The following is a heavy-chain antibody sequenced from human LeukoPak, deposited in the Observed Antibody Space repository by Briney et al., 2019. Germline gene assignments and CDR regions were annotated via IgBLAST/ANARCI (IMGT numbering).Heavy chain of an antibody. V-gene: IGHV3-30*02. Sequence: GGSLRLSCAASGFTFSSYGMHWVRQAPGKGLEWVAFIRYDGSNKYYADSVKGRFTISRDNSKNTLYLQMNSLRAEDTAVYYCAKDRQSYCGSGSSMDVWGKGTTVTISS. D-gene: IGHD3-10*01. CDR1: GFTFSSYG. J-gene: IGHJ6*03. CDR2: IRYDGSNK. CDR3: AKDRQSYCGSGSSMDV.